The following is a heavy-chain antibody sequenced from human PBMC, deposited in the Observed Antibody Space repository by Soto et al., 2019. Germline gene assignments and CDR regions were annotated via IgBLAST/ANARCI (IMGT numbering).Heavy chain of an antibody. CDR3: AEVPGYYDRSGYYHYDAFDI. CDR2: IVVGSGNT. D-gene: IGHD3-22*01. V-gene: IGHV1-58*01. J-gene: IGHJ3*02. Sequence: ASVKVSCKASGFTFTSSAVQWVRQARGQRLEWIGWIVVGSGNTNYAQKFQERVTITRDMSTSTAYMELSSLRSEDTAVYYCAEVPGYYDRSGYYHYDAFDIWGQGTMVTV. CDR1: GFTFTSSA.